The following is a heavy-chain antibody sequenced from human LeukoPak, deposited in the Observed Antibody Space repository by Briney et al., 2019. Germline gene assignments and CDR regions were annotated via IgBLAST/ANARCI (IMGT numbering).Heavy chain of an antibody. V-gene: IGHV3-30-3*01. CDR1: GFTFSSYA. CDR2: ISYDGSNK. D-gene: IGHD3-10*01. CDR3: ARDYYYGSGSYYKSLAYLYY. Sequence: GRSLRLSCAASGFTFSSYAMHWVRQAPGKGLEWVAVISYDGSNKYYADSVKGRFTISRDNSKNTLYLQMNSLRAEDTAVYYCARDYYYGSGSYYKSLAYLYYWGQGTLVTVSS. J-gene: IGHJ4*02.